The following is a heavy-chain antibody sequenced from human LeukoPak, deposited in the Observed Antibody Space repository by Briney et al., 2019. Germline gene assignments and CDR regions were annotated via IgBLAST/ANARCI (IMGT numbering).Heavy chain of an antibody. V-gene: IGHV3-53*01. CDR3: ARDRSSSGWYGPDYGMDV. J-gene: IGHJ6*02. CDR1: GFTVSSNY. Sequence: GGSLRLSCAASGFTVSSNYMSWVRQAPGKGLEWVSVIYSGGSTYYADSVKGRFTISRDNSKNTLYLQMNSLRAEDTAVYYCARDRSSSGWYGPDYGMDVWGQGTTVTVSS. CDR2: IYSGGST. D-gene: IGHD6-19*01.